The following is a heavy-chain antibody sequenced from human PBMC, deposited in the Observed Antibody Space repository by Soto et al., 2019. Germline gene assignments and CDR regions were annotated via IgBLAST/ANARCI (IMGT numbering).Heavy chain of an antibody. CDR2: ISGSGGST. CDR3: AKGGSIVLMVYAIHEYYFDY. D-gene: IGHD2-8*01. Sequence: EVQLLESGGGLVQPGGSLRLSCAASGFTFSSYAMSWVRQAPGKGLEWVSAISGSGGSTYYADSVKGRFTISRDNSKNTLYLQMNSLRAEDTAVYYCAKGGSIVLMVYAIHEYYFDYWGQGTLVTVSS. CDR1: GFTFSSYA. J-gene: IGHJ4*02. V-gene: IGHV3-23*01.